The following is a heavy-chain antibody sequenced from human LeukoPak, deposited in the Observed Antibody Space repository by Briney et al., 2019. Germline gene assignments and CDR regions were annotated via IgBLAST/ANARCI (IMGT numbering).Heavy chain of an antibody. CDR1: GYTFTGYY. CDR2: NNPNSGGT. V-gene: IGHV1-2*02. Sequence: ASVKVSCKASGYTFTGYYMHWVRQAPGQGLEWMGWNNPNSGGTNYAQKFQGRVTMTRDTSISTAYMELSRLRSDDTAVYYCARAPPSSGWPYYYYYYYMDVWGKGTTVTVSS. J-gene: IGHJ6*03. CDR3: ARAPPSSGWPYYYYYYYMDV. D-gene: IGHD6-19*01.